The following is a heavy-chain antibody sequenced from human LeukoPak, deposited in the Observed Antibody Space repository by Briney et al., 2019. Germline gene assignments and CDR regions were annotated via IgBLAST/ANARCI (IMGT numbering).Heavy chain of an antibody. CDR3: AKTVHDSSGYYYVPTSYYFDY. J-gene: IGHJ4*02. D-gene: IGHD3-22*01. V-gene: IGHV3-23*01. CDR2: ISGSGGST. CDR1: GFTFNNYN. Sequence: GGSLRLSCAASGFTFNNYNMSWVRQAPGKGLEWVSAISGSGGSTYYADSVKGRFTISRDNSKNTLYLQMNSLRAEDAAVYYCAKTVHDSSGYYYVPTSYYFDYWGQGTLVTVSS.